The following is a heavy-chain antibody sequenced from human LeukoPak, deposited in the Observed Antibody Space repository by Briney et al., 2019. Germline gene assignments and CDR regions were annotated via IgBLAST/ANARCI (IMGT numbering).Heavy chain of an antibody. CDR3: ARDGIIAAAGLSFDP. Sequence: SETLSLTCTVSGGSISSYYWSWIRQPAGKGLEWIGRIYTSGSTNYNPSLKSRVTMSVDTSTNQFSLKLSSVTAADTAVYYCARDGIIAAAGLSFDPWGQGTLVTVSS. CDR1: GGSISSYY. V-gene: IGHV4-4*07. CDR2: IYTSGST. D-gene: IGHD6-13*01. J-gene: IGHJ5*02.